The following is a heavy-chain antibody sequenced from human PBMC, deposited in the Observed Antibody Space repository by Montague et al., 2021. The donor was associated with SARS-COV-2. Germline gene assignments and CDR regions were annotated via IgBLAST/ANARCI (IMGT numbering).Heavy chain of an antibody. D-gene: IGHD1-20*01. V-gene: IGHV4-61*03. CDR2: IYFNGNT. CDR1: GVSVSSNNYY. J-gene: IGHJ6*02. Sequence: SETLSLTCSLSGVSVSSNNYYWTWIRRPPGKGLEWIGYIYFNGNTILNPSLEGRVTISIDTSKNHFSLRLTSVTPADTAVYYCARGRRRYNWRDETSYYYGMDVWGQGTTVAVSS. CDR3: ARGRRRYNWRDETSYYYGMDV.